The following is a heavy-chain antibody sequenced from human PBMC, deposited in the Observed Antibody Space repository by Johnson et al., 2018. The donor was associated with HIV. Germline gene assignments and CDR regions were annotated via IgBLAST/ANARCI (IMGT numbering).Heavy chain of an antibody. J-gene: IGHJ3*02. CDR2: IKQDGSEK. CDR3: TTDSEGHVLDI. V-gene: IGHV3-7*03. CDR1: GVTFSNAW. Sequence: VQLVESGGGLVQPGGSLRLSCAASGVTFSNAWMSWVRQAPGKGLEWVANIKQDGSEKYYVDSVKGRFTISRDNAKNSLYLQMTSLKSEDTAVYYCTTDSEGHVLDIWGQGTMVTVSS.